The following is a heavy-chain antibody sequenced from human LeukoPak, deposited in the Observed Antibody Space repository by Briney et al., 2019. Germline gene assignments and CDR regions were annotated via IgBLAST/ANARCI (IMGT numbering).Heavy chain of an antibody. V-gene: IGHV1-69*05. CDR2: IIPIFGTA. CDR1: GGTFGSYA. CDR3: ARSAAAGTGDFDY. Sequence: SVKVSCKASGGTFGSYAISWVRQAPGQGLEWMGGIIPIFGTANYAQKFQGRVTITTDESTSTAYMELSSLRSEDTAVYYCARSAAAGTGDFDYWGQGTLVTVSS. D-gene: IGHD6-13*01. J-gene: IGHJ4*02.